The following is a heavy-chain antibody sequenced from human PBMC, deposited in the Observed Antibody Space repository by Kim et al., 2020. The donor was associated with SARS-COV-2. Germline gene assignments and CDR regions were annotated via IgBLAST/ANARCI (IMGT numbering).Heavy chain of an antibody. Sequence: SVKVSCKASGGTFSSYAISWVRQAPGQGLEWMGRIIPILGIANYAQKFQGRVTITADKSTSTAYMELSSLRSEDTAVYYCARENIVTRNAFDIWGQGTMVTVSS. CDR3: ARENIVTRNAFDI. J-gene: IGHJ3*02. CDR2: IIPILGIA. V-gene: IGHV1-69*04. D-gene: IGHD5-12*01. CDR1: GGTFSSYA.